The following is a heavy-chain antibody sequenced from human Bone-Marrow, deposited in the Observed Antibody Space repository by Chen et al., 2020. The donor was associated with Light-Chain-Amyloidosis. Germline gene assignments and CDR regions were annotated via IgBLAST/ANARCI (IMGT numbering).Heavy chain of an antibody. J-gene: IGHJ4*02. CDR1: GFTFGNHA. CDR2: VTWNSGCS. Sequence: EVHLVESGGGWVQPGRSLRLSCEASGFTFGNHAMHWLRQRPGRGLGWVCGVTWNSGCSVYAYSVRGRFTISRDNAKNTLFLQMNILRADDTAIYYCTKVFYPFTEAPGNFDHSGQGTLFTVSS. CDR3: TKVFYPFTEAPGNFDH. V-gene: IGHV3-9*01. D-gene: IGHD3-16*01.